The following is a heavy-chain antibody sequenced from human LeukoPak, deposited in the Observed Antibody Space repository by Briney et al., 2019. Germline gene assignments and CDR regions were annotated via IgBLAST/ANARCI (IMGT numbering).Heavy chain of an antibody. V-gene: IGHV3-49*04. J-gene: IGHJ4*02. CDR3: TRDQTPYY. CDR1: GFTFGDYA. CDR2: ISSEAYGGAP. Sequence: GGSLRLSCTASGFTFGDYAMTWVRQAPGKGLEWVGFISSEAYGGAPEYAASVKGRFTISRDDSKSIAYLQMNSLKTEDTAVYYCTRDQTPYYWGQGTLVTVSS.